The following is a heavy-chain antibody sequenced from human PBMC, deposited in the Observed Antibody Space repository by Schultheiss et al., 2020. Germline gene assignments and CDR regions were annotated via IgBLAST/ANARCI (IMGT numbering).Heavy chain of an antibody. D-gene: IGHD2-15*01. CDR2: INPNSGGT. Sequence: ASVKVSCKASGYTFTSYAIHWVRQAPGQGLEWMGWINPNSGGTNYAQKFQGWVTMTRDTSISTAYMELSRLRSDDTAVYYCAKDGDIVVVVASDYWGQGTLVTVSS. V-gene: IGHV1-2*04. J-gene: IGHJ4*02. CDR3: AKDGDIVVVVASDY. CDR1: GYTFTSYA.